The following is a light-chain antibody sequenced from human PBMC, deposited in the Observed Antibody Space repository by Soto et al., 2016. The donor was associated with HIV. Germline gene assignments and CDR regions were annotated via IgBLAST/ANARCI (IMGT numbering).Light chain of an antibody. CDR1: NIASKS. Sequence: SYELTQPPSVSVAPGKTARITCGGNNIASKSVHWYQQKPGQAPVLVVFDDSDRPSGIPERFSGSNSGNTATLTISRVEAGDEADYYCQVWDGTSDHLLVFGTGTDVTVL. CDR3: QVWDGTSDHLLV. V-gene: IGLV3-21*03. CDR2: DDS. J-gene: IGLJ1*01.